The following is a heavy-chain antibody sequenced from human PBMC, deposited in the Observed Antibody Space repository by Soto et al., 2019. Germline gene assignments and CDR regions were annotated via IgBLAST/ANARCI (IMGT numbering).Heavy chain of an antibody. V-gene: IGHV4-30-4*01. CDR1: GGSISSGDYY. Sequence: KPSETLSLTCTVSGGSISSGDYYWSWIRQPPGKGLEWIGYIYYSGSTYYNPSLKSRVTISVDTSKNQFSLKLSSVTAADTAVYYCASFVYDFWSGYRPYYYGMDVWGQGTTVTVSS. D-gene: IGHD3-3*01. CDR2: IYYSGST. CDR3: ASFVYDFWSGYRPYYYGMDV. J-gene: IGHJ6*02.